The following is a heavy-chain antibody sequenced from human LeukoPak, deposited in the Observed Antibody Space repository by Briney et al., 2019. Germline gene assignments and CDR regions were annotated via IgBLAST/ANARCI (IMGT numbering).Heavy chain of an antibody. Sequence: PSETLSLTCTVSGGSISSYYWSWIRQPPGKGLEWIGYIYYSGSTNYNPSLKSRVTISVDTSKNQFSLKLSSVTAADTAVYYCARARVEMATMPFDYWGQGTLVTVSS. D-gene: IGHD5-24*01. CDR3: ARARVEMATMPFDY. CDR1: GGSISSYY. CDR2: IYYSGST. V-gene: IGHV4-59*01. J-gene: IGHJ4*02.